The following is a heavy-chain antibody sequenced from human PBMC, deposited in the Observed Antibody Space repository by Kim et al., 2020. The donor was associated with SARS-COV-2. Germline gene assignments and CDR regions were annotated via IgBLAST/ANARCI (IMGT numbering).Heavy chain of an antibody. Sequence: VYAASLKGRFTISTDDSKSTAYLQMNSLNTEDTAVYYCTATASGYTLSDYWGQGTLVTVSS. V-gene: IGHV3-73*01. D-gene: IGHD2-2*02. CDR3: TATASGYTLSDY. J-gene: IGHJ4*02.